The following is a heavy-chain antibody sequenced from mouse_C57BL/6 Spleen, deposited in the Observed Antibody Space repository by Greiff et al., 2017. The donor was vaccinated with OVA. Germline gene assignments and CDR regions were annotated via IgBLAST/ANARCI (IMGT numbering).Heavy chain of an antibody. CDR1: GYTFTSYW. D-gene: IGHD1-1*02. V-gene: IGHV1-53*01. J-gene: IGHJ4*01. CDR2: INPSNGGT. Sequence: QVQLQQPGTELVKPGASVKLSCKASGYTFTSYWMHWVKQRPGQGLEWIGNINPSNGGTNYNEKFKSKATLTVDKSSSTAYMQRSSLASEDSAVYYCARAVDDYEAMDYWGQGTSVTVSS. CDR3: ARAVDDYEAMDY.